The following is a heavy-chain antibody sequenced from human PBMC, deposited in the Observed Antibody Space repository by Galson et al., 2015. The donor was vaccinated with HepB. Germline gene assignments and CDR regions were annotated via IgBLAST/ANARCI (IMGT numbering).Heavy chain of an antibody. Sequence: SLRLSCAASGFTFSSYTMNWVRQAPGKGLEWVPSISRNSIYIYNTDSVKGRFTIYRDNAKNSLYLQINSLRAEDTAVYYCARVGDAYYFGSGSYELDYWGQGTLVTVSS. CDR1: GFTFSSYT. V-gene: IGHV3-21*01. CDR3: ARVGDAYYFGSGSYELDY. J-gene: IGHJ4*02. CDR2: ISRNSIYI. D-gene: IGHD3-10*01.